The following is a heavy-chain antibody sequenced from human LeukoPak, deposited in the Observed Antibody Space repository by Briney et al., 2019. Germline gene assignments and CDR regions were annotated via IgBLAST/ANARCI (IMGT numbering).Heavy chain of an antibody. D-gene: IGHD3-10*01. CDR2: IYYSGST. V-gene: IGHV4-59*12. CDR1: GGSISSYY. J-gene: IGHJ6*03. CDR3: ARDRALWFGESSLGMDV. Sequence: SETLSLTCTVSGGSISSYYWSWIRQPPGKGLEWIGYIYYSGSTYYNPSLKSRVTISVDTSKNQFSLKLSSVTAAGTAVYYCARDRALWFGESSLGMDVWGKGTTVTVSS.